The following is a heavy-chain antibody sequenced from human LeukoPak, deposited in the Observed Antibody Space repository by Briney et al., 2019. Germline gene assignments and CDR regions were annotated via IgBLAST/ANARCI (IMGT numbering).Heavy chain of an antibody. D-gene: IGHD6-13*01. CDR2: IYYSGTT. CDR3: ARYSSSYGWFDP. V-gene: IGHV4-39*01. CDR1: GGSISSSSYY. Sequence: PSETLSLTCTVSGGSISSSSYYWGSIRQPPGKGLEWIGIIYYSGTTTYNPSLKSRVTISVDTSKNQFSLKLSSVAATDTAVYFCARYSSSYGWFDPWGQGTLVTVSS. J-gene: IGHJ5*02.